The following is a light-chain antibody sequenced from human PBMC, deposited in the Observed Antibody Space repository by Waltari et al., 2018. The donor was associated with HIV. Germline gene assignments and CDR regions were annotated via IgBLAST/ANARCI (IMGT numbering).Light chain of an antibody. CDR3: QSYDSSLNGWV. V-gene: IGLV1-40*01. J-gene: IGLJ3*02. Sequence: QPVLTQPPSVSGAPGRKVILPCTGSSSNIGAGYDVQWYQQCPGTAPKVLIYGNTNRPSGVPDRFSGSKSGNSASLAITGLQADDEADYYCQSYDSSLNGWVFGGGTKLTV. CDR1: SSNIGAGYD. CDR2: GNT.